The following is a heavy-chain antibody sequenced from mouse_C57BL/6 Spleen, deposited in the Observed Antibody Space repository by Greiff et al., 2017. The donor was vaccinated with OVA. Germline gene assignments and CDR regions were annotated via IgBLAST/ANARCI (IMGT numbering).Heavy chain of an antibody. J-gene: IGHJ1*03. CDR1: GYTFTSYG. Sequence: VQGVESGAELARPGASVKLSCKASGYTFTSYGISWVKQRTGQGLEWIGEIYPRSGNTYYNEKFKGKATLTADKSSSTAYMELRSLTSEDSAVYFCARNWLPSYWYFDVWGTGTTVTVSS. CDR3: ARNWLPSYWYFDV. CDR2: IYPRSGNT. V-gene: IGHV1-81*01. D-gene: IGHD2-2*01.